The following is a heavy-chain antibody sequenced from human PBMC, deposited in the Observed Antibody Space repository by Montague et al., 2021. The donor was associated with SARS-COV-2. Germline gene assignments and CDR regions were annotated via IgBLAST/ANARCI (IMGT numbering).Heavy chain of an antibody. CDR3: ARHEGVVVAATYTGLSVHPGWFDP. J-gene: IGHJ5*02. D-gene: IGHD2-15*01. CDR2: INYSRST. Sequence: SETLSLTCSGLGSSNSGADRKRTRLHYSQAWGSYGVGCINYSRSTYYNPSLKSRVTISVDTSKNQFSLKLSSVTAADTAVYYCARHEGVVVAATYTGLSVHPGWFDPWGQGTLVTVSS. CDR1: GSSNSGADR. V-gene: IGHV4-39*01.